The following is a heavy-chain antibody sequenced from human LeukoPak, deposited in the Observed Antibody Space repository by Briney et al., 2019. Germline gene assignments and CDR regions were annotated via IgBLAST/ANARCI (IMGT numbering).Heavy chain of an antibody. Sequence: GGSLRLSCAASGFTFSTYAMSWVRQAPGKGLEWVSAISGSAGSTYYADSVKGRFTISRDNFKNTLYLQMNSLRAEDTAVYYCAKDLSGYGPYWYFDLWGRGTLVTVSS. V-gene: IGHV3-23*01. CDR1: GFTFSTYA. D-gene: IGHD6-25*01. CDR2: ISGSAGST. CDR3: AKDLSGYGPYWYFDL. J-gene: IGHJ2*01.